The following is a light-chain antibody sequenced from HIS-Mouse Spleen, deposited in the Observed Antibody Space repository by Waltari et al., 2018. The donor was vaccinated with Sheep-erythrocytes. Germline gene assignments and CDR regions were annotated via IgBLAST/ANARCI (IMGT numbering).Light chain of an antibody. CDR1: SSDVGSYNL. V-gene: IGLV2-23*01. CDR3: CSYAGSVV. J-gene: IGLJ2*01. Sequence: GRSITISCTGTSSDVGSYNLVSWYQQHPGKAPKLMIYEGSKRPSGVSNRFSGSKSGNTASLTISGLQAEDEADYYCCSYAGSVVFGGGTKLTVL. CDR2: EGS.